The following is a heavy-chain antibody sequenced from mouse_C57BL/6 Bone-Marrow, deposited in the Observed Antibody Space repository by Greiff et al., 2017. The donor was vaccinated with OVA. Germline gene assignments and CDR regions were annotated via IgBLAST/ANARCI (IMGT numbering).Heavy chain of an antibody. D-gene: IGHD1-1*01. CDR3: ASYGSIFDWYFDV. CDR1: GYTFTSYW. J-gene: IGHJ1*03. Sequence: VQLQQSGAELVRPGSSVKLSCKASGYTFTSYWMHWVKQRPIQGLEWIGNIDPSDSETNYNQKFKDKATLTVDKSSSTAYMQLSSLTSEDSAVYDCASYGSIFDWYFDVWGTGTTVTVSS. CDR2: IDPSDSET. V-gene: IGHV1-52*01.